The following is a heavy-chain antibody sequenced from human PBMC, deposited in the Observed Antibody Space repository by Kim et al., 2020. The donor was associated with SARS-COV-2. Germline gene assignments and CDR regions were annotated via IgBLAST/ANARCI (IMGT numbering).Heavy chain of an antibody. CDR1: DGSISSGGYY. CDR2: IYYSGST. V-gene: IGHV4-31*03. Sequence: TLSLTCTVSDGSISSGGYYWSWIRQHPGKGLEWIGYIYYSGSTYYNPSLKSRVTISVDTSKNQFSLKLSSVTAADTAVYYCARVCHRLLWDWFDPWGQGTLVTVSS. CDR3: ARVCHRLLWDWFDP. J-gene: IGHJ5*02. D-gene: IGHD3-10*01.